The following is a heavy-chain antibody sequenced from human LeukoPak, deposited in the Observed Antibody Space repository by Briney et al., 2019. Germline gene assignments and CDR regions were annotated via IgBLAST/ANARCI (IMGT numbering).Heavy chain of an antibody. J-gene: IGHJ4*02. CDR3: ARGRGYSYGWIGEKLLDY. V-gene: IGHV3-74*01. Sequence: PSETLSLTCTVSGGSISSGSYYWGWVRQAPGKGLVWVSRINSDGSSTSYADSVKGRFTISRDNAKNTLYLQMNSLRAEDTAVYYCARGRGYSYGWIGEKLLDYWGQGTLVTVSS. CDR1: GGSISSGSYY. CDR2: INSDGSST. D-gene: IGHD5-18*01.